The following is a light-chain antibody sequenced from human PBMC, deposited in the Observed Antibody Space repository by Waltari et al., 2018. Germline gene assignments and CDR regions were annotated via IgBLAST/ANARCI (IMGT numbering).Light chain of an antibody. CDR3: QNYVRLPAT. CDR2: DAS. V-gene: IGKV3-20*01. J-gene: IGKJ1*01. Sequence: EIVLTQSPDTLSLSPGESGTLSCRASQSVVRSLTWYQQTPCQAPRLLIYDASRRAPGIPDRFSGSGSGTDFSLTISRLEPEDFAVYYCQNYVRLPATFGQGTKVEIK. CDR1: QSVVRS.